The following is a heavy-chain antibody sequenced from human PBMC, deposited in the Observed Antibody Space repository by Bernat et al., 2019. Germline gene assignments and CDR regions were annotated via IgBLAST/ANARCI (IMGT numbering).Heavy chain of an antibody. Sequence: EVQLVESGGGLVQPGGSLRLSCAASGFTFSSYSMNWVRQAPGKGLEWVSYISSSSSTIYYADSVKVRFTISRDNAKNSLYLQMNSLRDEDTAVYYCARGHDYGDYGGWGYWGQGTLVTVSS. J-gene: IGHJ4*02. CDR1: GFTFSSYS. V-gene: IGHV3-48*02. D-gene: IGHD4-17*01. CDR2: ISSSSSTI. CDR3: ARGHDYGDYGGWGY.